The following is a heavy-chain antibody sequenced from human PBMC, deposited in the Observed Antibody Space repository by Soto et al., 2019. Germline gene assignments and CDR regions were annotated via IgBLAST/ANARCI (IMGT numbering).Heavy chain of an antibody. D-gene: IGHD3-10*01. J-gene: IGHJ4*02. CDR1: RGSISSGGYY. V-gene: IGHV4-31*03. Sequence: QVQLQESGPGLVKPSQTLSLTCTVSRGSISSGGYYWSWFRHHPGKGLEWIGYTYNSGSIRYNPSLQRRVTISGDMSKNLFSLKLNSLTAADTAMYFCARGDRYGSGNYYDYWGQGTLVTVSS. CDR3: ARGDRYGSGNYYDY. CDR2: TYNSGSI.